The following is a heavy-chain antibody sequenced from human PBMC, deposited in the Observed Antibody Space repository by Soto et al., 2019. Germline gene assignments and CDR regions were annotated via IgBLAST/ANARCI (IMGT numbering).Heavy chain of an antibody. CDR3: ARAPPLNKVVVVAATQSSFYYYGMDV. CDR1: GGTFSSYA. D-gene: IGHD2-15*01. J-gene: IGHJ6*02. CDR2: IIPIFGTA. V-gene: IGHV1-69*12. Sequence: QVQLVQSGAEVKKPGSSVKVSCKASGGTFSSYAISWVRQAPGQGLEWLGGIIPIFGTANYAQKFKGRVTITADESTSTAYMELGSMRSEDTAAYYCARAPPLNKVVVVAATQSSFYYYGMDVWGQGTTVTVSS.